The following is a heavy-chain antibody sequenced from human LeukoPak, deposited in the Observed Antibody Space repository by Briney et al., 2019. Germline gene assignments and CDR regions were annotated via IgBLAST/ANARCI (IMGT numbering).Heavy chain of an antibody. CDR1: GFTFSSYG. V-gene: IGHV3-33*01. J-gene: IGHJ5*02. Sequence: GGSLRLSCAASGFTFSSYGMHWVRQAPGKGLEWVAVIWYDGSNKYYADSVKGRFTNSRDNSKNTLYLQMNSLRAEDTAVYYCARGGEQLVGGPWWFDPWGQGTLVTVSS. CDR2: IWYDGSNK. D-gene: IGHD6-6*01. CDR3: ARGGEQLVGGPWWFDP.